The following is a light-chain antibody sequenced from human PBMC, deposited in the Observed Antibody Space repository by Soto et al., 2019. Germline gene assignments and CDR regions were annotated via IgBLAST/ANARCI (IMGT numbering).Light chain of an antibody. CDR2: AAS. Sequence: MTQSPSTLSASAGDRVTISCRASQSSSVWLAFYQQKPGQAPRRLIYAASTRAAGIAARFSGSGSGTDFTLTISSLQSEDFAIYYCQQYYDWPITFGQGTRLEIK. V-gene: IGKV3-15*01. CDR3: QQYYDWPIT. CDR1: QSSSVW. J-gene: IGKJ5*01.